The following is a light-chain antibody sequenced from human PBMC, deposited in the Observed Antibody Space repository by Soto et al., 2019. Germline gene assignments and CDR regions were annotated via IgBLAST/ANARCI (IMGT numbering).Light chain of an antibody. Sequence: EIVMTQSPATLSVSPWGRATLSCRASQSLSSNLAWYQQKPGQAPRLLIYGASTRATDIPARFSGSGSGTEFTLTISSLKYEDFAVYYCQQYNNWPLAFGQGTRLEIK. CDR2: GAS. CDR1: QSLSSN. J-gene: IGKJ5*01. V-gene: IGKV3-15*01. CDR3: QQYNNWPLA.